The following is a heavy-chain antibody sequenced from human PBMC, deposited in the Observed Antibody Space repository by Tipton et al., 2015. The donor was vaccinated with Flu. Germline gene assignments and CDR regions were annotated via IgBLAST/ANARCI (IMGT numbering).Heavy chain of an antibody. CDR1: GFTFSRYA. Sequence: SLRLSCAASGFTFSRYAMRWVRQAPGKGPEWVAKIGGSGGRGAGTYYADSVKGRFSISRDNSKNTLYLQMNSLRPEDTAIYYCTKVIPEIVAGLDYWGQGTLVTVSS. CDR3: TKVIPEIVAGLDY. J-gene: IGHJ4*02. D-gene: IGHD5-12*01. CDR2: IGGSGGRGAGT. V-gene: IGHV3-23*01.